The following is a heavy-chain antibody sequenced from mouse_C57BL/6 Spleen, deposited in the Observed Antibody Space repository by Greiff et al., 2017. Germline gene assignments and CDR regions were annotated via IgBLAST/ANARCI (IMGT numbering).Heavy chain of an antibody. J-gene: IGHJ2*01. D-gene: IGHD2-4*01. CDR2: IDPSDSYT. V-gene: IGHV1-50*01. CDR1: GYTFTSYW. Sequence: QVQLQQPGAELVKPGASVKLSCKASGYTFTSYWMQWVKQRPGQGLEWIGEIDPSDSYTNYNQKFKGKATLTVDTSSSTAYMQLSSLTSEDSAVYYCARHYDSYFDYWGQGTTLTVSS. CDR3: ARHYDSYFDY.